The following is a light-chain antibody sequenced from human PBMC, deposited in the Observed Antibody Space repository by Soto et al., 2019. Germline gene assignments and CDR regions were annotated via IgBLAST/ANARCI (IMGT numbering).Light chain of an antibody. V-gene: IGKV1-33*01. CDR3: QHYNSLPIT. CDR2: DAS. Sequence: DIQMTQSPSSLSASLGDRVTITCQASRDIRFYLNWYQHKTGQAPKLLIYDASQLETGVPSKFSGSGSGTDFTFTINNVQAEDIGTYYCQHYNSLPITFGQGTRLEIK. CDR1: RDIRFY. J-gene: IGKJ5*01.